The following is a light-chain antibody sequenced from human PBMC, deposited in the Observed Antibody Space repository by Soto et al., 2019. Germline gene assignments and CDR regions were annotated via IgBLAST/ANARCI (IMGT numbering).Light chain of an antibody. CDR3: MQALQTPGDSFT. V-gene: IGKV2-28*01. CDR1: QSLLHSNGYNY. Sequence: DIVMTQSPLSLPVTPGEPASISCRSSQSLLHSNGYNYLDWYLQKPGQSPQLLIYLGSNRASGVPDRFSGSGSGTDFTLKISRVEAEDVGVYYCMQALQTPGDSFTFGPGTKVDIK. CDR2: LGS. J-gene: IGKJ3*01.